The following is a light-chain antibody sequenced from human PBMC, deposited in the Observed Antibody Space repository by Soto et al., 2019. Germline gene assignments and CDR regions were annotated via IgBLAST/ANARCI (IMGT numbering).Light chain of an antibody. CDR3: HKYHNWPPRP. V-gene: IGKV3-15*01. CDR1: QSVSSN. CDR2: GAS. Sequence: EIVMTQSPATLSVSPGERVTLSCRASQSVSSNLAWYQQKPGQAPRLLIYGASTRATGIPARFSGGGSETEFTLTISSLQSEDFQVYYCHKYHNWPPRPFGQGPKVET. J-gene: IGKJ1*01.